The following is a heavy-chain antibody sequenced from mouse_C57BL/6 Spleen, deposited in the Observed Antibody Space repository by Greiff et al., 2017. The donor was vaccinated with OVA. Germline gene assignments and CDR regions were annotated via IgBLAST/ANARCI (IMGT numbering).Heavy chain of an antibody. CDR1: GFTFSDYG. D-gene: IGHD2-13*01. V-gene: IGHV5-15*01. CDR2: ISNLAYSI. CDR3: ARRGDSAKAMDY. Sequence: EVMLVASGGGLVQPGGSLKLSCAASGFTFSDYGMAWVRQAPRKGPEWVAFISNLAYSIYYADTVTGRFTISRENAKNTLYLEMGSLRSEDTAMYYCARRGDSAKAMDYWGQGTSVTVSS. J-gene: IGHJ4*01.